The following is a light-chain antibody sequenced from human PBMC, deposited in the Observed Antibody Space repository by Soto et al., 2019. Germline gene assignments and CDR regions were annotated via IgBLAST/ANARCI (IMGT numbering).Light chain of an antibody. J-gene: IGLJ1*01. CDR2: GNS. Sequence: QSVLTQPPSVSGAPGQRVTISCTGSSSSIGAGYDVHWYQQRPGTAPKLLTFGNSNRPSGVTDRFSGSKSGTSASLTITGLQAEDEGDYYCQSYDSTLSDRYVFGSGTKLTVL. V-gene: IGLV1-40*01. CDR1: SSSIGAGYD. CDR3: QSYDSTLSDRYV.